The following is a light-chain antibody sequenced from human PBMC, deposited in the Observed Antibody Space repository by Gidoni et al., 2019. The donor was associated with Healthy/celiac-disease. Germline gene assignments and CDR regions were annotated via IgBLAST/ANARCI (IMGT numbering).Light chain of an antibody. CDR2: EVS. CDR1: SSDVGSYNL. V-gene: IGLV2-23*02. CDR3: CSYAGSSTWV. J-gene: IGLJ3*02. Sequence: TQPASVSGSPGQSITISCTGTSSDVGSYNLVSWYQQHPGKAPKLMIYEVSKRPSGVSNRFSGSKSGNTASLTISGLQAEDEADYYCCSYAGSSTWVFGGGTKLTVL.